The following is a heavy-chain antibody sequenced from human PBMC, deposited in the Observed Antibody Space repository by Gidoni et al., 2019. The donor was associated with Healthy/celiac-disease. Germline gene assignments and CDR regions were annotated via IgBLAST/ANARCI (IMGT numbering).Heavy chain of an antibody. CDR2: IYYSGST. CDR1: GGSISSSSYY. Sequence: QLQLQESCPGLAKPSETLSLTCTVSGGSISSSSYYWGWIRQPPGKGLEWIGSIYYSGSTYYNPSLKSRVTISVDTSKNQFSLKLSSVTAADTAVYYCARLEQWLVDYWGQGTLVTVSS. J-gene: IGHJ4*02. CDR3: ARLEQWLVDY. V-gene: IGHV4-39*01. D-gene: IGHD6-19*01.